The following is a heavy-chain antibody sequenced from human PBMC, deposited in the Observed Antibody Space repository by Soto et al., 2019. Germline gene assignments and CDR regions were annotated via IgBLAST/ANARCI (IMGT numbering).Heavy chain of an antibody. D-gene: IGHD2-8*02. CDR1: GGSISSYY. CDR3: ARGGGVYYFDY. CDR2: IYYSGIT. Sequence: TSETLSLTCTVSGGSISSYYWSWIRQPPGKGLEWIGYIYYSGITDYNPSLKSRVTISVDTSKSQFSLKLSSVTAAATAVYYCARGGGVYYFDYWGQGTLVTVSS. J-gene: IGHJ4*02. V-gene: IGHV4-59*01.